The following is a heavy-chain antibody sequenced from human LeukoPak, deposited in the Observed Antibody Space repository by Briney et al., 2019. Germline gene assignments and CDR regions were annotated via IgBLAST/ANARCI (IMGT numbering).Heavy chain of an antibody. CDR1: GRSLSSYY. J-gene: IGHJ5*02. D-gene: IGHD3-22*01. CDR3: ARAKVGYYDSSGYALFDP. CDR2: IYTSGST. V-gene: IGHV4-4*07. Sequence: SETLSLTCTVSGRSLSSYYWSWIRQPAGKGLEWIGRIYTSGSTKYDHCLKSRVAMSVDTSKNQFSLKLSSVAAADTAVYYCARAKVGYYDSSGYALFDPWGQGTLVTVSS.